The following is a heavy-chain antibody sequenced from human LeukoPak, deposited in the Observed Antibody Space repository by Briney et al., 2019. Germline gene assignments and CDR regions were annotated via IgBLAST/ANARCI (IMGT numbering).Heavy chain of an antibody. J-gene: IGHJ4*02. CDR2: IIPIFGTT. CDR3: ARGGEANYYDTSGYYLYYY. CDR1: GGTFSNYA. Sequence: SVKVSCKASGGTFSNYAISWVRQAPGQGLEWMGRIIPIFGTTNYAQKYQGRVTITTDESTSTAYMELSSLRSEDTAVYYCARGGEANYYDTSGYYLYYYWGQGTLVTVSS. V-gene: IGHV1-69*05. D-gene: IGHD3-22*01.